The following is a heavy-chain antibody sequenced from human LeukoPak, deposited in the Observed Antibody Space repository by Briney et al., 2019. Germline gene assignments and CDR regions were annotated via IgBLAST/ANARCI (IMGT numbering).Heavy chain of an antibody. Sequence: GGSLRLSCAASGFTFSSYSMNWVRQAPGKGLECVSYISSSSSTIYYADSVKGRFTISRGNAKNSLYLQMNSLRDEDTAVYYCARDRSGWYGGGFYFDYWGQGTLVTVSS. CDR3: ARDRSGWYGGGFYFDY. CDR2: ISSSSSTI. CDR1: GFTFSSYS. J-gene: IGHJ4*02. V-gene: IGHV3-48*02. D-gene: IGHD6-19*01.